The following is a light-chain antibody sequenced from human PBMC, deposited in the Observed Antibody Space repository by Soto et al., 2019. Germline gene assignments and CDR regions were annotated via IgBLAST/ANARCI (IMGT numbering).Light chain of an antibody. Sequence: EIVLTQSPGTLSLFPGERATFSCRASKSVASSYLAWYQQKFGKAPRLLIYGASNRAAGIPDRFSGSGSGTDFTLTISRLEPEDSAVYFCQQYRSSPRTFGQGTKLEI. V-gene: IGKV3-20*01. J-gene: IGKJ1*01. CDR3: QQYRSSPRT. CDR1: KSVASSY. CDR2: GAS.